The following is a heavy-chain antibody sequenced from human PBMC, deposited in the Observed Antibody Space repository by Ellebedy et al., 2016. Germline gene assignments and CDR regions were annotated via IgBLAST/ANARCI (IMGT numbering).Heavy chain of an antibody. CDR1: GGSFSGYY. V-gene: IGHV4-4*08. CDR3: ARSTSMEVFDY. D-gene: IGHD5-18*01. CDR2: MYSSGNT. J-gene: IGHJ4*02. Sequence: SQTLSLTCAVYGGSFSGYYWSWIRQPPGKGLEWIGYMYSSGNTNYNPSLKSRVTISVDTSKNQFSLKLSFVTAADTAVYYCARSTSMEVFDYWGQGILVTVSS.